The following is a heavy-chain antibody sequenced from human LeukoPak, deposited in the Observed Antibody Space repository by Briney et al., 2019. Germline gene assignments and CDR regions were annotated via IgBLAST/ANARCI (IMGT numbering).Heavy chain of an antibody. CDR3: ARAPPSSGYAYHFDI. V-gene: IGHV3-64*01. CDR1: GFTFGSYA. CDR2: ISSNGGST. Sequence: QTGGSLRLSCAASGFTFGSYAMHWVRQAPGKGLEYVSAISSNGGSTYYANSVKGRFTISRDNSKNTLYLQMGSLRAEDMAVYYCARAPPSSGYAYHFDIWGQGTMVTVSS. D-gene: IGHD5-18*01. J-gene: IGHJ3*02.